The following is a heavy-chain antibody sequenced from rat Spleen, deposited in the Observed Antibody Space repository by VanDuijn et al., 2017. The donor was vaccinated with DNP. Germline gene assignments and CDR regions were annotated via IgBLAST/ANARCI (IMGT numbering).Heavy chain of an antibody. D-gene: IGHD1-6*01. V-gene: IGHV5-31*01. Sequence: EVQLVESGGDLVQPGGSLKLSCVASGFTFNYYWMTWIRHVPGKGLELVAYIRYDGATTYYGDSVKGRFTISRDNAKSTLYLQMNSLRSEDTATYYCTRGVYYGSSWAFDYWGHGVMVTVSS. J-gene: IGHJ2*01. CDR1: GFTFNYYW. CDR2: IRYDGATT. CDR3: TRGVYYGSSWAFDY.